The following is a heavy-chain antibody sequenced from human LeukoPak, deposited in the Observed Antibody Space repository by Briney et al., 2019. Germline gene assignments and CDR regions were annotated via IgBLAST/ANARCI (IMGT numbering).Heavy chain of an antibody. Sequence: ASVKVSCKASGYTFTGYYMHWVRQAPGQGLEWMGWINPNSGGTNNAQKFQSRVTITRDMSTSTAYMELSSLRSEDTAVYYCAAAYYYDSSGYYYDVYAFDIWGQGTMVTISS. CDR1: GYTFTGYY. V-gene: IGHV1-2*02. CDR2: INPNSGGT. J-gene: IGHJ3*02. D-gene: IGHD3-22*01. CDR3: AAAYYYDSSGYYYDVYAFDI.